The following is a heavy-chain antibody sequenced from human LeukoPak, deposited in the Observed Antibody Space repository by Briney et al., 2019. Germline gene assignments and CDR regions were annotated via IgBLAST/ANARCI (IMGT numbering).Heavy chain of an antibody. CDR2: ISGSGGST. Sequence: PGRSLRLSCAASGFTFSSYAMLWVSQAPGKGLEWVSAISGSGGSTYYADSVKGRFTISRDNSKHTLYLQMNSLRAEDTAVYYCAKDHYFDYWGQGTLVTVSS. V-gene: IGHV3-23*01. J-gene: IGHJ4*02. CDR1: GFTFSSYA. CDR3: AKDHYFDY.